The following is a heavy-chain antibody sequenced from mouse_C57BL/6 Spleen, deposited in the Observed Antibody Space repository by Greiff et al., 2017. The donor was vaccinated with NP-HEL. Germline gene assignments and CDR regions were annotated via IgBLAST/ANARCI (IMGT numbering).Heavy chain of an antibody. D-gene: IGHD1-1*01. V-gene: IGHV1-64*01. Sequence: VQLQQSGAELVKPGASVKLSCKASGYTFTSYWMHWVKQRPGQGLEWIGMIHPNSGSTNYNEKFKSKATLTVDKSSSTAYMQLSSLTSEDSAVYYCARAGYGSSFHWYFDVWGTGTTVTVSS. CDR2: IHPNSGST. J-gene: IGHJ1*03. CDR1: GYTFTSYW. CDR3: ARAGYGSSFHWYFDV.